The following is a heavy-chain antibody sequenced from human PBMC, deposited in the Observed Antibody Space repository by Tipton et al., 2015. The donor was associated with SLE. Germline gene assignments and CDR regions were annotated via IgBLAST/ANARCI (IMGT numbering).Heavy chain of an antibody. D-gene: IGHD2-8*01. CDR3: TRHGPGYCTDGVCWWFDP. Sequence: TLSLTCTVSGGSISSSSYYWGWIRQPPGKGLEWIGRFYYSGSTHYNPSLKSRVTISVDTSMNQFSLKLSSVTAADTAVYYCTRHGPGYCTDGVCWWFDPWGQGTLVTVSS. J-gene: IGHJ5*02. CDR2: FYYSGST. CDR1: GGSISSSSYY. V-gene: IGHV4-39*01.